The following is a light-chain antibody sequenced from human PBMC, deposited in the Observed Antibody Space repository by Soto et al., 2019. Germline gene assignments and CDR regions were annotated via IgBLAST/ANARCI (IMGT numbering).Light chain of an antibody. V-gene: IGKV1-5*01. J-gene: IGKJ1*01. CDR2: DGS. Sequence: DIQLTQSPSTLSASVGDRVTITCRASHSIGSWLAWYQQKAGKAPKLLIYDGSTLQSGVPSRFSGSGSGTEFTLTISSLQPDDFATYFCQQYDIYGTFGQGTKVDIK. CDR1: HSIGSW. CDR3: QQYDIYGT.